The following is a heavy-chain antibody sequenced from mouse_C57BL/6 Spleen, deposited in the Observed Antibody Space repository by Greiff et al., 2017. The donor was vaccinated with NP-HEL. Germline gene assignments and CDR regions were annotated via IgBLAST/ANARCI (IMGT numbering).Heavy chain of an antibody. CDR2: INPYNGGT. CDR1: GYTFTDYY. Sequence: EVQLQQSGPVLVKPGASVKMSCKASGYTFTDYYMNWVKQSHGKSLEWIGVINPYNGGTSYNQKFKGKATLTVDKSSSKAYMELNSLPSEDSAVYYCARRVTVVDFDYWGQGTTLTVSS. J-gene: IGHJ2*01. D-gene: IGHD1-1*01. CDR3: ARRVTVVDFDY. V-gene: IGHV1-19*01.